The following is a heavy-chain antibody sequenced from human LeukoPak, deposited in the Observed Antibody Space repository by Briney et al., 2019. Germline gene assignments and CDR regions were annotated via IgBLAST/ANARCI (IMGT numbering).Heavy chain of an antibody. CDR1: GGAVSSNTHH. D-gene: IGHD3-16*01. Sequence: SQTLSLTCTVSGGAVSSNTHHCGWIRQPPGKGLEWIGSVYYLGSTYYNPSLKSRVSISVDTSKNYFSLKVRCVTAADTAVYYCARQAENNYGDWFDPWGQGTLVTVSS. CDR2: VYYLGST. V-gene: IGHV4-39*01. CDR3: ARQAENNYGDWFDP. J-gene: IGHJ5*02.